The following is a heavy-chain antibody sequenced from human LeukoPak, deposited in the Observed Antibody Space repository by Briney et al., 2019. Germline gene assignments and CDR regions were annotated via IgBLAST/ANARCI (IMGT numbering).Heavy chain of an antibody. Sequence: SETLSLTCTVSGGSISSYYWSWIRQPPGKGLEWVGYIYYSGSTNYNPSLKSRVTISVDTSKNQFSLKLSSVTAADTAVYYCARTTYDILTGLDYWGQGTLVTVSS. CDR3: ARTTYDILTGLDY. J-gene: IGHJ4*02. D-gene: IGHD3-9*01. V-gene: IGHV4-59*01. CDR1: GGSISSYY. CDR2: IYYSGST.